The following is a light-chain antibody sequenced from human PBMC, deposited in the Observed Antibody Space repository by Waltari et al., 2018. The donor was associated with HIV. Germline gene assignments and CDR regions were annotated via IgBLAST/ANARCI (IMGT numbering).Light chain of an antibody. Sequence: QSALTQPASVSGSPGQSITISCTGTSSDVGGYNYVSWYQQHPGKAPKLLIYEVSIRPSWDSNRFSGSKSGNTASLTISGLQAEDEADYYCNSYTSSTTRVFGTGTKVTVL. CDR3: NSYTSSTTRV. J-gene: IGLJ1*01. CDR1: SSDVGGYNY. V-gene: IGLV2-14*01. CDR2: EVS.